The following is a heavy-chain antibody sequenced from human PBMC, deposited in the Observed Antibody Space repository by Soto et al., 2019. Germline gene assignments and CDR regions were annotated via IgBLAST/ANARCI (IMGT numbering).Heavy chain of an antibody. D-gene: IGHD6-19*01. CDR3: ARPLGGYSSGLNGFAP. J-gene: IGHJ5*02. CDR1: GGSISSYY. Sequence: PSETLSLTCTVSGGSISSYYWGWIRQPPGKGLEWIGSIYYSGSTYYNPSLKSRVTISVDTSKNQFSLKLSSVTAADTAVYYCARPLGGYSSGLNGFAPWGQGTLVTVSS. V-gene: IGHV4-39*01. CDR2: IYYSGST.